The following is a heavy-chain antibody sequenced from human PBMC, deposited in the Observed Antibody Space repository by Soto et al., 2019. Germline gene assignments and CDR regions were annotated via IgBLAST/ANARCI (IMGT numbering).Heavy chain of an antibody. V-gene: IGHV3-15*05. Sequence: EVQLVESGGGLVKPGGSLRLSCAASGFTFSNTWMTWVRQSPGKGLEWVGRIKSQNDGGTTDYAAPVTGRFTISRDDSRNTLNLQKNSTKSTDSATFYCTTARTWVHGTLVIVSS. CDR1: GFTFSNTW. CDR2: IKSQNDGGTT. J-gene: IGHJ4*01. CDR3: TTART.